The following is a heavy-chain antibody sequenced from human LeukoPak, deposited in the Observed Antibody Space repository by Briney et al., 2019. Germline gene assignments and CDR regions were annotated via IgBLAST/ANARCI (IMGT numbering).Heavy chain of an antibody. CDR1: GFTFSSYG. Sequence: PGGSLRLSCAASGFTFSSYGMSWVRQAPGKGLEWVSAISGSGGSTYYADSVKGRFTISRDNSKNTLYLQMNSLRAEDTAVYYCAREKGIAVAGTFDYWGQGTLVTVSS. D-gene: IGHD6-19*01. CDR3: AREKGIAVAGTFDY. V-gene: IGHV3-23*01. CDR2: ISGSGGST. J-gene: IGHJ4*02.